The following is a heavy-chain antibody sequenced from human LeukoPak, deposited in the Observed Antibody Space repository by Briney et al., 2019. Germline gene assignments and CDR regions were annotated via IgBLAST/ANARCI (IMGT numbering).Heavy chain of an antibody. V-gene: IGHV4-34*01. Sequence: SETLSLTCAVYGGSFRGYYWSWIRQPPGKGLEWIGEIKHSGSTNYNPSLKSRVTISVDTSKNQFSLKLSSVTAADTAVYYCARRGGGEPDYWGQGTLVTVSS. CDR2: IKHSGST. D-gene: IGHD3-16*01. CDR1: GGSFRGYY. CDR3: ARRGGGEPDY. J-gene: IGHJ4*02.